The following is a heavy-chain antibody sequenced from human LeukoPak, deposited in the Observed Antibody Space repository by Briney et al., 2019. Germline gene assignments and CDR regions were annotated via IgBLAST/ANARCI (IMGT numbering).Heavy chain of an antibody. J-gene: IGHJ4*02. CDR1: GFTFSSYA. Sequence: PGGSLRLACAASGFTFSSYAMSWVRQAPGKGLEWVSAISGSGGSTYYADSVKGRFTISRDNSKNTLYLQMNSLRAEDTAVYYCAKDNGYSSTREDYWGQGTLVTVSS. CDR3: AKDNGYSSTREDY. V-gene: IGHV3-23*01. CDR2: ISGSGGST. D-gene: IGHD6-13*01.